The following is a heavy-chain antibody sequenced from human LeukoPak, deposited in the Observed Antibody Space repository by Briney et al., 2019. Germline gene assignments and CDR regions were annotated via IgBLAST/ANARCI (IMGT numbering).Heavy chain of an antibody. Sequence: PGGSLRLSCVASGFSFRSFVTHWVRQAPGKGLDWVACIRYDGSVKYYADSVKGRFTISRDNPKNTLFLQMNSLRPEDTAVYYCAKDRTAAGDYEDYWGQGTLVTVSS. D-gene: IGHD6-13*01. V-gene: IGHV3-30*02. CDR2: IRYDGSVK. J-gene: IGHJ4*02. CDR3: AKDRTAAGDYEDY. CDR1: GFSFRSFV.